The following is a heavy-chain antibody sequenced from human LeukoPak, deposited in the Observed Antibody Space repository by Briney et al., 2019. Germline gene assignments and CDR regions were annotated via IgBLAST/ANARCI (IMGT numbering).Heavy chain of an antibody. CDR1: GFTFSSYW. D-gene: IGHD3-22*01. Sequence: GGPLRLSCAASGFTFSSYWMHWVRQAPGKGLVWVSRINSDGSSTSYADSVKGRFTISRDNAKNTLYLQMNSLRAEDTAVYYCARGHSSGWLRYFDYWGQGTLVTVSS. CDR3: ARGHSSGWLRYFDY. V-gene: IGHV3-74*01. CDR2: INSDGSST. J-gene: IGHJ4*02.